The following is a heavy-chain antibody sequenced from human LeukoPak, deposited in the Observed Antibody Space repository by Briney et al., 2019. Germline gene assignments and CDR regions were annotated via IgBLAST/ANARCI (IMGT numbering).Heavy chain of an antibody. V-gene: IGHV4-39*07. CDR3: ARDGEDYSVSWYLNDY. CDR2: IYYSGST. Sequence: SETLSLTCTVSGGSISSSSYYWGWIRQPPGKGLEWIGSIYYSGSTYYNPSLKSRVTISVDTSKNQFSLKLSSVTAADTAVYYCARDGEDYSVSWYLNDYWGQGTLVTVSS. D-gene: IGHD6-13*01. J-gene: IGHJ4*02. CDR1: GGSISSSSYY.